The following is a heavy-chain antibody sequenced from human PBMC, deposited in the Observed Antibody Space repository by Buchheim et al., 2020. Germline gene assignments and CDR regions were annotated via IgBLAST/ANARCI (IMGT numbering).Heavy chain of an antibody. J-gene: IGHJ4*02. CDR1: GFTFSSYS. V-gene: IGHV3-48*01. Sequence: EVQLVESGGGLVQPGGSLRLSCAASGFTFSSYSMHWVRQAPGKGLEWVSYISCGSSTIYYADSVKGRFTISRDNAKNSLYLQIDGLRAEDTAVYDCARGGNSGRAHFDYWGQGTL. CDR3: ARGGNSGRAHFDY. CDR2: ISCGSSTI. D-gene: IGHD4-23*01.